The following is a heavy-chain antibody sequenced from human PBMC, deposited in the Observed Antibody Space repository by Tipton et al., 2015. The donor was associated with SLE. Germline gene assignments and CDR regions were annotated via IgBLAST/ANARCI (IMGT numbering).Heavy chain of an antibody. V-gene: IGHV3-23*01. J-gene: IGHJ4*02. CDR3: AKGGTGKFDY. CDR1: GFTFNRYW. D-gene: IGHD7-27*01. Sequence: GSLRLSCAASGFTFNRYWMHWVRQAPGKGLEWVSDFSDGGSSTYYADSVKGRFTISRDNSKNMLYLQMNSLRVEDTAVYYCAKGGTGKFDYWGQGTLVTVSS. CDR2: FSDGGSST.